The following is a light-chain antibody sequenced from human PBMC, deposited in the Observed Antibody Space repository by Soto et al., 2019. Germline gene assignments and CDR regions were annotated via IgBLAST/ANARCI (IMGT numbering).Light chain of an antibody. J-gene: IGLJ1*01. CDR1: SSDVGGYNY. V-gene: IGLV2-14*01. Sequence: QSALTQPASVSGSPGQSITISCTGTSSDVGGYNYVPWYQQHPGKAPKLMIYEVTNRPSGVSNRFSGSKSGNTASLTISGLQAEDEADYYCSSYTSSNTLVVFGTGTKLTVL. CDR3: SSYTSSNTLVV. CDR2: EVT.